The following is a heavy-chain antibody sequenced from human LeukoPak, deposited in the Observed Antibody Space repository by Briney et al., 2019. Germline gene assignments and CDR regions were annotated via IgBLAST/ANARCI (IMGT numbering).Heavy chain of an antibody. CDR3: AREGYSSGWFPFDY. CDR1: GFTFSSYS. CDR2: IISSSSTI. Sequence: PGGSLRLSCAASGFTFSSYSMNWVRQAPGKGLEWVSYIISSSSTIYYADSVKGRFTISRDNAKNSLYLQMNSLRAEDTAVYYCAREGYSSGWFPFDYWGQGTLVTASS. D-gene: IGHD6-19*01. V-gene: IGHV3-48*01. J-gene: IGHJ4*02.